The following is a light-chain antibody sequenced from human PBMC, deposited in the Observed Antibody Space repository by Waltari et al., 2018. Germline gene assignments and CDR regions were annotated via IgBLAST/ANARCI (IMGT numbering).Light chain of an antibody. J-gene: IGKJ4*01. Sequence: AIQMTQSPSSLSASVGDRVTITCRASQGIRNDLGWYQQKPGKAPKLLIYAASSLQSGVPSRFSGSGSGTDFTLTISSLQPEDFAVYYCQQYGSSPPDTFGGGTKVEIE. CDR1: QGIRND. CDR2: AAS. CDR3: QQYGSSPPDT. V-gene: IGKV1-6*01.